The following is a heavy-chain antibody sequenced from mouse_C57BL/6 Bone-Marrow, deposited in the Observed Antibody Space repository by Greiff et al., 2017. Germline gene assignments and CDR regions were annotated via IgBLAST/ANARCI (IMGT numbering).Heavy chain of an antibody. D-gene: IGHD2-5*01. CDR1: GFTFSSYG. J-gene: IGHJ1*03. CDR2: ISSGGSYT. Sequence: EVHLVESGGDLAKPGGSLKLSCAASGFTFSSYGMSWVRQTPDKRLEWVATISSGGSYTYYPDSVKGRFTITRDNAKNTLYLQMSSLKSEDTAMYYCAREPTIVTAVFYWYFDVWGTGTTVTVSS. CDR3: AREPTIVTAVFYWYFDV. V-gene: IGHV5-6*01.